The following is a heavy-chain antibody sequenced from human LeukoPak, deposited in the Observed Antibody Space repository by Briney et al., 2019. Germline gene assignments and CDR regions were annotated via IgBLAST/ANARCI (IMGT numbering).Heavy chain of an antibody. CDR3: ARPIAVAGTRAFDI. Sequence: SETLSLTCTVSGGSISSYYWSWIRQPPGKGLEWIGYIYYSGSTNYNPSLKSRVTISVDTSKNQYSLKLSSVTAADTAVYYCARPIAVAGTRAFDIWGQGTMVPVSS. J-gene: IGHJ3*02. CDR2: IYYSGST. V-gene: IGHV4-59*08. CDR1: GGSISSYY. D-gene: IGHD6-19*01.